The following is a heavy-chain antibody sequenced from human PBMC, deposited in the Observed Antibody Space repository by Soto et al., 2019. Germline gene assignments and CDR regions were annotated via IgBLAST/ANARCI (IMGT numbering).Heavy chain of an antibody. CDR1: GYTFTGYY. V-gene: IGHV1-2*02. CDR3: ARIWRPLLRFLEWIDY. CDR2: INPNSGGT. J-gene: IGHJ4*01. Sequence: ASVKVSCKASGYTFTGYYMHWVRQAPGQGLEWMGWINPNSGGTNYAQKFQGRVTMTRDTSISTAYMELSRLRSDDTAVYYCARIWRPLLRFLEWIDYWGQGTLVTVPS. D-gene: IGHD3-3*01.